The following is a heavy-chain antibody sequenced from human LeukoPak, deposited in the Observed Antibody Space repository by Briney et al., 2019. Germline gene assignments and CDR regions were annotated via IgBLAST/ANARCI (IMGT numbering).Heavy chain of an antibody. CDR1: GFTYSDYY. CDR2: ISSSGSTI. CDR3: VRECYDSSGYRFDY. J-gene: IGHJ4*02. Sequence: GGSLRLSCAASGFTYSDYYMSWIRQAPGKGLEWVSYISSSGSTIYYADSVKGRFTISRDNAKNSLYLQMNSLRAEDTAVYYCVRECYDSSGYRFDYWGQGTLVTVSS. V-gene: IGHV3-11*01. D-gene: IGHD3-22*01.